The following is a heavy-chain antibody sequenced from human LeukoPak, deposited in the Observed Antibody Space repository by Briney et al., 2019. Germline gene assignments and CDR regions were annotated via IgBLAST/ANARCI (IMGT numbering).Heavy chain of an antibody. D-gene: IGHD1-20*01. CDR3: ARDPPFIIGTTFFDY. V-gene: IGHV3-21*01. CDR1: GFTFSRYS. Sequence: GGPLRLSCAASGFTFSRYSVNWVRQSPGKGLEWVSSISTSSTYIYYADSVKGRFTISRDNAKNSLYLQMNSLRAEDTAVYYCARDPPFIIGTTFFDYWGQGTLVTVSS. CDR2: ISTSSTYI. J-gene: IGHJ4*02.